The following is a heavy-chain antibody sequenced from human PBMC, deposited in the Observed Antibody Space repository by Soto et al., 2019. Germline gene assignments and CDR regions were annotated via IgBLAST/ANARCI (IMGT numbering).Heavy chain of an antibody. CDR1: GGSFSGYY. CDR2: INHSGVT. V-gene: IGHV4-34*01. CDR3: ARFSGSCYYAMDV. J-gene: IGHJ6*02. Sequence: QVQLQQWGAGLLKPSGTLSLTCAVYGGSFSGYYWSWIRQPPGKGLEWIGEINHSGVTNYKPSLTRRVTISVDTSKNQFSLQLKSVTAADTALYYCARFSGSCYYAMDVWGQGSTVTVSS. D-gene: IGHD6-19*01.